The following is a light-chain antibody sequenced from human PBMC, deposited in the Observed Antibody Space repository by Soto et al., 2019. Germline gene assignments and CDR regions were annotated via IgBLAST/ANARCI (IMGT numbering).Light chain of an antibody. CDR3: QARTNWPPYT. J-gene: IGKJ2*01. V-gene: IGKV3-11*01. CDR2: DAS. CDR1: RSVSSS. Sequence: EIALTQSPATLSLSPGQRATLSCRASRSVSSSLAWYQQKPGQAPRLVIYDASNRATGIPARFSGSGSGTDFTLTISSLDREDFAIYYCQARTNWPPYTFGQGTKLEIK.